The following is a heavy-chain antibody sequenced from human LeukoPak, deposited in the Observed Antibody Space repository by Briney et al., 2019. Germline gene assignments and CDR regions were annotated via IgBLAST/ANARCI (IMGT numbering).Heavy chain of an antibody. CDR2: ISAYNGYT. Sequence: ASVKVSCKASGYTFTSYGISWVRQAPGQGLEWMGWISAYNGYTNYAQNFQGRVTMTTDASTSTAYMELRSLRSDDTAVYYCVREVTMVRGVITFYHYNGMDVWGQGTAVTVSS. CDR1: GYTFTSYG. V-gene: IGHV1-18*01. CDR3: VREVTMVRGVITFYHYNGMDV. D-gene: IGHD3-10*01. J-gene: IGHJ6*02.